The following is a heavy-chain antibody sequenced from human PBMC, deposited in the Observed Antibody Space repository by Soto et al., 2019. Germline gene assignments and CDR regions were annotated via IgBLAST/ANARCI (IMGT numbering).Heavy chain of an antibody. D-gene: IGHD3-10*01. CDR3: ARSPGVFDY. V-gene: IGHV1-69*06. Sequence: QVQLVQSGAEVKKPGSSVKVSCKASGGTFSSLAISWVRQAPGQGLEWMGGLVPVFGTANYAQKCQDRVTLTADTSTSTSYMELSSLRSEDTAVYYCARSPGVFDYWGQGTLVTVSS. CDR1: GGTFSSLA. CDR2: LVPVFGTA. J-gene: IGHJ4*02.